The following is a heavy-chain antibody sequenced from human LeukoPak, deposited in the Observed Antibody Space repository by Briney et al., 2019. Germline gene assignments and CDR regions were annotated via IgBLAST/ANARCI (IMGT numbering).Heavy chain of an antibody. V-gene: IGHV3-23*01. CDR3: VSGNDPDYVWGTYRLDAFDI. CDR2: IGGDRRS. D-gene: IGHD3-16*02. J-gene: IGHJ3*02. CDR1: GFTFSPNA. Sequence: GGSLRLSCAAPGFTFSPNAMNWVRQAPGKGLEWVSGIGGDRRSYYTDSVKGRFTISRDNSKNTLYLQMNSLRAEDTAVYYCVSGNDPDYVWGTYRLDAFDIWGEGTMVIVSS.